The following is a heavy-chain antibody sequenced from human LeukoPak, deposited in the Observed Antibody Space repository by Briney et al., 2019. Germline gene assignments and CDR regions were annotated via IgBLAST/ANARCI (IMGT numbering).Heavy chain of an antibody. CDR2: INSDGSST. V-gene: IGHV3-74*01. J-gene: IGHJ3*02. D-gene: IGHD6-13*01. Sequence: PGGSLRLSCAASGFTSSSYWMHWVRHAPGKGLVWVSRINSDGSSTSYADSVKGRFTLSRDNAKNTLYLQMNSLRAEDTAVYYCAREFSCIACDHAFEIWGQGTMVTVSS. CDR3: AREFSCIACDHAFEI. CDR1: GFTSSSYW.